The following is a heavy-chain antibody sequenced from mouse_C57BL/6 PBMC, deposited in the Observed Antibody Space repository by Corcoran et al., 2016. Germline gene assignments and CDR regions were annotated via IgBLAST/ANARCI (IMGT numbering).Heavy chain of an antibody. J-gene: IGHJ1*03. Sequence: QIQLVQSGPELKKPGETVKISCKASGYTFTTYGMSWVKQAQGKGLKWMGRINTYSGVPTYADDFKGRFALSLETSASTAYLQINNLKNEDTATYFGARWGVTHWYFDVWRTGTTVTVSS. CDR2: INTYSGVP. CDR1: GYTFTTYG. CDR3: ARWGVTHWYFDV. D-gene: IGHD2-1*01. V-gene: IGHV9-3*01.